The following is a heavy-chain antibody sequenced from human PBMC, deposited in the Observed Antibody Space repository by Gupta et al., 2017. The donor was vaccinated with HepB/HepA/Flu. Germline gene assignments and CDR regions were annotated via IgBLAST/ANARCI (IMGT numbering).Heavy chain of an antibody. CDR1: GFSFRYYA. CDR2: ISASGSRT. D-gene: IGHD4-17*01. J-gene: IGHJ4*03. Sequence: EVQLLESGGGSVQPGSSLTLSCAASGFSFRYYAMSWVRQAPGKGLEWVSGISASGSRTYYADSVEGRFTISRENSKNTVYLQMSSLRPEDTALYYCGKDPNGDYVGGSDYWGQGTMVTVFS. CDR3: GKDPNGDYVGGSDY. V-gene: IGHV3-23*01.